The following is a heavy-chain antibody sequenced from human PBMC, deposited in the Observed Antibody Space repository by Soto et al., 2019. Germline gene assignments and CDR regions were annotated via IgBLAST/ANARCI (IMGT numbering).Heavy chain of an antibody. J-gene: IGHJ5*02. V-gene: IGHV4-34*01. Sequence: QVQLQQWGAGLLKPSETLSLTCAVYGGSFSGYYWSWIRQPPGKGLEWIGEINHSGSTNYNPSLNSRATISVDTATNRSSLKLSSVPAADTAVYYCARSAPTATSRQQLVRFDPWGQGTLVTVSS. CDR2: INHSGST. CDR1: GGSFSGYY. D-gene: IGHD6-13*01. CDR3: ARSAPTATSRQQLVRFDP.